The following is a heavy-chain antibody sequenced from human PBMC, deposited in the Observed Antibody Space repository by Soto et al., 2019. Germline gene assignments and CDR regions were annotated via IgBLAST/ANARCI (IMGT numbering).Heavy chain of an antibody. CDR1: EFTFSNYS. Sequence: QVQLVDSGGGVVQPGRSLRLSCAASEFTFSNYSMHWVRQAPGKGLEWVAVILNDGSNRYHADSVKDRFTISRDHSKNTLYSQMNSLRAEDTAVYYCARDDEYSGNGMDVWGQGTTVTVS. CDR3: ARDDEYSGNGMDV. V-gene: IGHV3-33*01. D-gene: IGHD3-10*01. J-gene: IGHJ6*02. CDR2: ILNDGSNR.